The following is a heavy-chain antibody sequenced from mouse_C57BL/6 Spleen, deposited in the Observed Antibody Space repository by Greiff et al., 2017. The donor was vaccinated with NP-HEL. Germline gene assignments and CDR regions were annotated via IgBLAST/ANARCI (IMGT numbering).Heavy chain of an antibody. CDR2: IYPGSGST. Sequence: QVQLQQPGAELVKPGASVKMSCKASGYTFTSYWITWVKQRPGQGLEWIGDIYPGSGSTNYNEKFKSKATLTVDTSSSTAYMQLSSLTSEDSAVYYCARYYGSSPWFADWGQGTLVTVSA. J-gene: IGHJ3*01. CDR3: ARYYGSSPWFAD. D-gene: IGHD1-1*01. V-gene: IGHV1-55*01. CDR1: GYTFTSYW.